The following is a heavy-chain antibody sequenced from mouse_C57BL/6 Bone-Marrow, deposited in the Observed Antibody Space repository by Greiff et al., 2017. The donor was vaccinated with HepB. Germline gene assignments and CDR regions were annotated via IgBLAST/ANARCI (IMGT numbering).Heavy chain of an antibody. CDR1: GFTFSDYY. V-gene: IGHV5-16*01. D-gene: IGHD2-5*01. J-gene: IGHJ1*03. CDR3: ARDRNSNYHWYFDV. Sequence: EVKVVESEGGLVQPGSSMKLSCTASGFTFSDYYMAWVRQVPEKGLEWVANINYDGSSTYYLDSLKSRFIISRDNAKNILYLQMSSLKSEDTATYYCARDRNSNYHWYFDVWGTGTTVTVSS. CDR2: INYDGSST.